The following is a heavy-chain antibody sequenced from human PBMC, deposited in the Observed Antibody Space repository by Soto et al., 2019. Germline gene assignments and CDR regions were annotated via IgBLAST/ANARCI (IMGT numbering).Heavy chain of an antibody. CDR2: IYYSGST. D-gene: IGHD5-18*01. J-gene: IGHJ6*02. Sequence: PSETLSLTCSVSGGSIRSYYWSWIRQPPGKGLEWIGYIYYSGSTNYNPSLKSRVTISVDTSKNQFSLKLSSVTAADTDVYYCERARVDTAMGHYYGMDVWGQGTTVTVSS. V-gene: IGHV4-59*01. CDR1: GGSIRSYY. CDR3: ERARVDTAMGHYYGMDV.